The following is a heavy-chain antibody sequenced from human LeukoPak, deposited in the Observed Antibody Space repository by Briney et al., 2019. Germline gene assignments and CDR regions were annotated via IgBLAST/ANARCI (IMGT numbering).Heavy chain of an antibody. CDR1: GVTSGSYW. V-gene: IGHV3-7*03. CDR2: IEHDGSER. Sequence: GLSLRLSCAASGVTSGSYWMTWVRHTPRQGLEWVANIEHDGSERNYMESVKGRFTISRDNGKNLLHLQMNNLRAEDTAVYYCAAGTGWTSEYWGQGILVTVSS. CDR3: AAGTGWTSEY. J-gene: IGHJ4*02. D-gene: IGHD2-8*02.